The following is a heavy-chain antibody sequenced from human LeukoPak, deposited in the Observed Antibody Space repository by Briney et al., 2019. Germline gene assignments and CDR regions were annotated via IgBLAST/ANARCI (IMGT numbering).Heavy chain of an antibody. J-gene: IGHJ4*02. CDR1: GYTFTSYD. V-gene: IGHV1-8*03. Sequence: ASVKVSCKASGYTFTSYDINWVGQATGQGLEWMGWMNPNSGNTGYAQKFLGRVTITRNTSISTAYMELSSLRSEDTAVYYCATMGDYGGNSADYWGQGTLVTVSS. CDR2: MNPNSGNT. CDR3: ATMGDYGGNSADY. D-gene: IGHD4-23*01.